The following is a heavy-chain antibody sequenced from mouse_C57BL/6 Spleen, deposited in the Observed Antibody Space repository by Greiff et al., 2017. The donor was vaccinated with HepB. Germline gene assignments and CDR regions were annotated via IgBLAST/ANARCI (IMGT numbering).Heavy chain of an antibody. CDR1: GSTFSSYT. J-gene: IGHJ4*01. CDR3: ARHSHYEGDAMDY. Sequence: DVHLVESGGGLVKPGGSLKLSCAASGSTFSSYTMSWVRQTPEKRLEWVATISGDGGNTYYPDSVKGRFTISRDNAKNTLYLQMSSLRSEDTALYYCARHSHYEGDAMDYWGQGTSVTVSS. D-gene: IGHD2-4*01. CDR2: ISGDGGNT. V-gene: IGHV5-9*01.